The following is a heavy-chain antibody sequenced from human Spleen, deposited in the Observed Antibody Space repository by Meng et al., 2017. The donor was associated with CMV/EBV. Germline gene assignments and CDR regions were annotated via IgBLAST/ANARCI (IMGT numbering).Heavy chain of an antibody. V-gene: IGHV3-48*03. CDR2: ISSSGTTT. Sequence: GESLKISCAASGFTFSSYEMNWVRQAPGKGLEWVSYISSSGTTTYYADSVRGRFTISRDSAQNSLYLEMNRLRAEDTALYYCAKLRGPTPSGNAFDIWGQGTMVTVSS. D-gene: IGHD1-26*01. CDR3: AKLRGPTPSGNAFDI. J-gene: IGHJ3*02. CDR1: GFTFSSYE.